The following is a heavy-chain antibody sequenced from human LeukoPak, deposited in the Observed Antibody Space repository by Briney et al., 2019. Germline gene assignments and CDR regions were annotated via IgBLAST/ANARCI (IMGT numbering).Heavy chain of an antibody. CDR1: GYTVTSYG. CDR3: ATAPAQAYYYYMDV. CDR2: ISACNGNT. Sequence: ASVKVSCKASGYTVTSYGISWVRQAPGQGLEWMGWISACNGNTNYAQKLQGRVTMTTDTSTSTAYMELRSLRSEDTAVYYCATAPAQAYYYYMDVWGKGTTVTISS. J-gene: IGHJ6*03. V-gene: IGHV1-18*01.